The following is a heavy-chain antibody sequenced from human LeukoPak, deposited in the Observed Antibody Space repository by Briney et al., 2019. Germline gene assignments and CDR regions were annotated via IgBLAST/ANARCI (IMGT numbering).Heavy chain of an antibody. D-gene: IGHD1-26*01. CDR1: GFTFSSYA. CDR3: AKDLSRQWELSEVCFDY. V-gene: IGHV3-30*04. J-gene: IGHJ4*02. CDR2: ISYDGSNK. Sequence: GGSLRLSCAASGFTFSSYAMHWVRPAPGKGLEWVAVISYDGSNKYSADSVKGRFTISRDNSKNTLYLQMNSLRAEDTAVYYCAKDLSRQWELSEVCFDYWGQGTLVTVSS.